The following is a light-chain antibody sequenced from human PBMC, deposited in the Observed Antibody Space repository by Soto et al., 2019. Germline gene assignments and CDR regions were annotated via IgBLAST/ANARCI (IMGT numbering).Light chain of an antibody. CDR2: AAS. CDR1: QGISNY. Sequence: DIQMTQSPSSLSASVGDRVTITCRASQGISNYLAWYQQKPGKVPKLLIYAASTLQSGVPSRFSGSGSGTEFTLTISGLQPEDVANYYCQKYNSAPRTFGPGTKVDIK. V-gene: IGKV1-27*01. CDR3: QKYNSAPRT. J-gene: IGKJ3*01.